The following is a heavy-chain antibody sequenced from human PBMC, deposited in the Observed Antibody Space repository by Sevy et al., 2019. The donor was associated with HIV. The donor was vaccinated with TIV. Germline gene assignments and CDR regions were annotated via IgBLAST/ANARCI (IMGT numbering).Heavy chain of an antibody. CDR1: GYTFTGYY. CDR2: INPKTGGT. J-gene: IGHJ4*02. D-gene: IGHD3-22*01. CDR3: ARMGDYFDTSGYYPLKY. V-gene: IGHV1-2*02. Sequence: ASVKVSCKASGYTFTGYYVHWLRQAPGQGLEWMGWINPKTGGTYFAKKFKDRVTMTTGTSITTAYMELSGLRFDGTAVYYCARMGDYFDTSGYYPLKYWGQGTLVTVSS.